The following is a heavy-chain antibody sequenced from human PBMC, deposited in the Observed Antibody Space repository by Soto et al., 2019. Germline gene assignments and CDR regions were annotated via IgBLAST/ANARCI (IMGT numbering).Heavy chain of an antibody. V-gene: IGHV4-31*03. J-gene: IGHJ2*01. D-gene: IGHD3-9*01. CDR3: ASSRSGSLTGYYRRYFDL. CDR1: GGSISSGGYY. CDR2: IYYSGST. Sequence: QVPLQESGPGLVKPSQTLSLTCTVSGGSISSGGYYWSWIRQHPGKGLEWIGYIYYSGSTYYNPSLKIRVTISVDTSKNQFSLKLSSVTAADTAVYYCASSRSGSLTGYYRRYFDLWGRGTLVTVSS.